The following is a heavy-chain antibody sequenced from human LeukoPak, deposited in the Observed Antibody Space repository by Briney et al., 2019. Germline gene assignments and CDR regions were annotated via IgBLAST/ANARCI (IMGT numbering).Heavy chain of an antibody. CDR3: TTGLWAGTGTRDY. CDR2: IKSKTDGGTT. CDR1: GFTFSNAW. D-gene: IGHD1-7*01. Sequence: GGSLRLSCAASGFTFSNAWMSWVRQAPGKGLEWVGRIKSKTDGGTTDYAAPVKGRFTISRDDSKTTLYLQMNSLKTEDTAVYYCTTGLWAGTGTRDYWGQGTLVTVSS. V-gene: IGHV3-15*01. J-gene: IGHJ4*02.